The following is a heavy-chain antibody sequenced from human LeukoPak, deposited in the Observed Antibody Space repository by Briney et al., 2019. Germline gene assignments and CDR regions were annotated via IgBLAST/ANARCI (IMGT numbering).Heavy chain of an antibody. CDR1: GYTFTSYG. V-gene: IGHV1-18*01. J-gene: IGHJ4*02. D-gene: IGHD4-23*01. CDR2: ISAYNRDT. Sequence: GASVKVSCKASGYTFTSYGISWVRQAPGQGLEWVGWISAYNRDTNYAQKVQGRVTLTTETSTTTAYMELRSLRSDDTAVYYCARDTSGGPYFDYWGQGTLVTVAS. CDR3: ARDTSGGPYFDY.